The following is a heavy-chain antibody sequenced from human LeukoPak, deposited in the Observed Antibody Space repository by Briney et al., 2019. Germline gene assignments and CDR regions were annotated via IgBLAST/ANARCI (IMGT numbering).Heavy chain of an antibody. CDR2: INPNSGGT. Sequence: AASVKVSCKASGYTFTGYYMHWVRQAPGQGLEWMGWINPNSGGTNYAQKSQGRVTMTRDTSISTAYMELSRLRSDDTAVYYCARAFRYNWNDVDAFDIWGQGTMVTVSS. D-gene: IGHD1-1*01. J-gene: IGHJ3*02. CDR1: GYTFTGYY. CDR3: ARAFRYNWNDVDAFDI. V-gene: IGHV1-2*02.